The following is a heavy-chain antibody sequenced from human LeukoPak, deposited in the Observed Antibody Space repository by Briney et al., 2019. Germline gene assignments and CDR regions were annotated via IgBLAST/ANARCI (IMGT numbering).Heavy chain of an antibody. Sequence: GGSLRLSCAASGFTVSSNYMSWVRQAPGKGLEGVSVIYSGGSTYYADSVKGRFTISRHNSKNTLYLQMNSLRAEDTAAYYCARVLIDYGDYENSFDIWGQGTMVTVSS. V-gene: IGHV3-53*01. CDR1: GFTVSSNY. CDR3: ARVLIDYGDYENSFDI. D-gene: IGHD4-17*01. J-gene: IGHJ3*02. CDR2: IYSGGST.